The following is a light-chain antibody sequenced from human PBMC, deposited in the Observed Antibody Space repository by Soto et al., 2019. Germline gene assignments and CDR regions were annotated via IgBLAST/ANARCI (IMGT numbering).Light chain of an antibody. Sequence: ESVLTQSPGTLSMSPGVRATLSCRASQSVSSSYSAWYQQKPGQAPRLLIYGASRRATGIPDRFSGSGSGTDFTLTISRLEPEDFAVYYCQQYGSSPFTFGPGTKVDIK. J-gene: IGKJ3*01. CDR3: QQYGSSPFT. CDR1: QSVSSSY. V-gene: IGKV3-20*01. CDR2: GAS.